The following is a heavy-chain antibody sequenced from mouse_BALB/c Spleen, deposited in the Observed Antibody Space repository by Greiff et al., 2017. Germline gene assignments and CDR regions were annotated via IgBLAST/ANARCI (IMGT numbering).Heavy chain of an antibody. CDR2: ISTYYGDA. D-gene: IGHD2-10*02. CDR1: GYTFTDYA. V-gene: IGHV1S137*01. Sequence: QVQLKESGAELVRPGVSVKISCKGSGYTFTDYAMHWVKQSHAKSLEWIGVISTYYGDASYNQKFKGKATMTVDKSSSTAYMELARLTSEDSAIYYCAREESRYGKGYYAMDYWGQGTSVTVSS. J-gene: IGHJ4*01. CDR3: AREESRYGKGYYAMDY.